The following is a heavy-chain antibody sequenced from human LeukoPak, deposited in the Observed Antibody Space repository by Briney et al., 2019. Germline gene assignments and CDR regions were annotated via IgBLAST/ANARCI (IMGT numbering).Heavy chain of an antibody. CDR1: GFTFSSYN. D-gene: IGHD2-15*01. Sequence: MTGGALGISCAAPGFTFSSYNIKWVRRLPGKGLEWVSSICNSGSFIYYADSLKGRFTISRDNAKNSLYLQMDSLTVDDTAVYYCARAKYCSGAACFSYYYYGMDVWGQGTTVTVSS. V-gene: IGHV3-21*01. J-gene: IGHJ6*02. CDR2: ICNSGSFI. CDR3: ARAKYCSGAACFSYYYYGMDV.